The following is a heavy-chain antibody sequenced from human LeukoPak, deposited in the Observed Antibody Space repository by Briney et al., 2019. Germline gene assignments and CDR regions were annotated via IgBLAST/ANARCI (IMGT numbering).Heavy chain of an antibody. J-gene: IGHJ4*02. V-gene: IGHV4-59*01. D-gene: IGHD3-22*01. CDR3: ARATSGYYFDF. Sequence: SETLSLTCTVSGGSIGSYYWNWIRQPPGKGLEWTGYVSYSGSTNYNPSLKSRVIMSVDKSKNRFSLKLSSVTAADTAVYFCARATSGYYFDFWDQGTLVTVSS. CDR2: VSYSGST. CDR1: GGSIGSYY.